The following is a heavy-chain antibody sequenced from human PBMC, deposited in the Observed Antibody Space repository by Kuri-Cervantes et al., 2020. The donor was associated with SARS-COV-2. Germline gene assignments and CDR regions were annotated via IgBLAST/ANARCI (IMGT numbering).Heavy chain of an antibody. CDR2: IIRIFDIE. J-gene: IGHJ4*02. CDR1: RGTLSSYV. V-gene: IGHV1-69*10. CDR3: AKLLPAAREYYFGY. D-gene: IGHD2-2*01. Sequence: SVKVSCKASRGTLSSYVVSWVRQAPGQGLEWMGGIIRIFDIEKKAQKFQDRVTITTDKSTSTVYMDLSSLRAEDTAVYYCAKLLPAAREYYFGYWGQGTLVTVSS.